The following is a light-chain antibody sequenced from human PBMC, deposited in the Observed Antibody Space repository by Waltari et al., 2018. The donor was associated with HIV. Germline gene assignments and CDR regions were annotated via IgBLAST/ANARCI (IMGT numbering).Light chain of an antibody. J-gene: IGKJ3*01. V-gene: IGKV1-39*01. CDR3: QQSYSSPLT. Sequence: DIQLTQSPSSLSASVGDRVTIACRASQIISTSLNWYQQKPGKAPKFLISAASSLQSGVPSRFSGSASGTEFTLTISSLQPEDYATYYCQQSYSSPLTFGPGTKVDVK. CDR2: AAS. CDR1: QIISTS.